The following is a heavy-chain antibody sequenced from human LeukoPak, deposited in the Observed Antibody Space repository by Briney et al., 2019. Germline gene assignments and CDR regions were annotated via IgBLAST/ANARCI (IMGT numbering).Heavy chain of an antibody. CDR1: GYTFTGYY. D-gene: IGHD3-22*01. CDR2: INPNSGGT. Sequence: ASVKVSCKASGYTFTGYYMHWVRQAPGQGLEWMGWINPNSGGTDYAQKFQGRVTMTRDTSISTAYMELSRLRSDDTAVYYCARDITMITYYYYYYMDVWGKGTTVTVSS. CDR3: ARDITMITYYYYYYMDV. V-gene: IGHV1-2*02. J-gene: IGHJ6*03.